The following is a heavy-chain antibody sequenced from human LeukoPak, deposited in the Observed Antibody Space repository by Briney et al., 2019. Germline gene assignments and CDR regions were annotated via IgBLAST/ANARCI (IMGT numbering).Heavy chain of an antibody. J-gene: IGHJ6*02. CDR1: GFTFSDYY. CDR2: ISSSGSTI. CDR3: ARAGDSSSWYDGYYYYGMDV. D-gene: IGHD6-13*01. V-gene: IGHV3-11*01. Sequence: GGSLRLFCAPSGFTFSDYYMSWIRQAPGKGLEWVSYISSSGSTIYYADSVKGRFTISRDNAKNSLYLQMNSLRAEDTAVYYCARAGDSSSWYDGYYYYGMDVWGQGTTVTVSS.